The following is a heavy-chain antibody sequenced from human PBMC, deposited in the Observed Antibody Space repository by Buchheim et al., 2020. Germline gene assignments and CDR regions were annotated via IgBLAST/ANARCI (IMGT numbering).Heavy chain of an antibody. CDR3: ARHQVHPDYGDYGEYYYYYGMDV. CDR2: IDPSDSYT. J-gene: IGHJ6*02. V-gene: IGHV5-10-1*01. Sequence: EVQLVQSGAEVKKPGESLRISCKGSGYSFTSYWISWVRQMPGKGLEWMGRIDPSDSYTNYSPSFQGHVTISADKSISTAYPQWSSLKASDTAMYYCARHQVHPDYGDYGEYYYYYGMDVWGQGTT. D-gene: IGHD4-17*01. CDR1: GYSFTSYW.